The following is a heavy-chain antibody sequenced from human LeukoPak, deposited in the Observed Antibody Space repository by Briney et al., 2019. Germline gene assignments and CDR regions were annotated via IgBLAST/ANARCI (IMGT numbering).Heavy chain of an antibody. J-gene: IGHJ6*03. Sequence: VASVKVSCKASGGSFNNCSISWVRQAPGQGLEWMGGIVPLFVTPTYAPKFQGRVTITADESTGTSYMALSSLKSEDTAVYYCATSDYTKPPRGRYYYMDVWGHGTTVTVSS. CDR1: GGSFNNCS. V-gene: IGHV1-69*13. D-gene: IGHD4-11*01. CDR3: ATSDYTKPPRGRYYYMDV. CDR2: IVPLFVTP.